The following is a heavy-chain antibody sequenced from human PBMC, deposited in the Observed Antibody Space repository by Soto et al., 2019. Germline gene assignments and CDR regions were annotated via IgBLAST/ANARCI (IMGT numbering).Heavy chain of an antibody. Sequence: SRTCASCGESVSSNSAAWNWIKQSPSRGLEWLGRTYYRSKWYNDYAVSVKSRITINPDTSKNQFSLQLNSVTPEDTAVYYCARGLLGYCSRTSCYTFDYWAQGTLVTV. CDR2: TYYRSKWYN. CDR3: ARGLLGYCSRTSCYTFDY. CDR1: GESVSSNSAA. J-gene: IGHJ4*02. V-gene: IGHV6-1*01. D-gene: IGHD2-2*02.